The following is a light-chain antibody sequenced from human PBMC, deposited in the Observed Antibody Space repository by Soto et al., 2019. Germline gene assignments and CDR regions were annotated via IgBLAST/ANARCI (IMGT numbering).Light chain of an antibody. CDR1: QSVNSAY. J-gene: IGKJ1*01. Sequence: EIVLTQSPGTLSLSPGERATHSCRASQSVNSAYVAWYQQNPGQAPRVLIYGASTRATGIPHRFSGSGSGTDFSLTISRLEPEDSAMYYCQLYGSSPTWAFGQGTKV. CDR2: GAS. V-gene: IGKV3-20*01. CDR3: QLYGSSPTWA.